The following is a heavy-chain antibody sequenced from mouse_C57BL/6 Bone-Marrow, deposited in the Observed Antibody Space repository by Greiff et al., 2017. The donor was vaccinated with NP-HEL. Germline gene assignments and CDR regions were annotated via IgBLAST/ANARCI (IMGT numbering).Heavy chain of an antibody. CDR1: GYTFTDYE. CDR2: IDPETGGT. V-gene: IGHV1-15*01. CDR3: TRGDFVYGSSYDY. Sequence: QVQLQQSGAELVRPGASVTLSCKASGYTFTDYEMHWVKQTPVHGLEWIGAIDPETGGTAYNQKFKGKAILTADKSSSTAYMELRSLTSEDSAVYYCTRGDFVYGSSYDYWGQGTTLTVSS. J-gene: IGHJ2*01. D-gene: IGHD1-1*01.